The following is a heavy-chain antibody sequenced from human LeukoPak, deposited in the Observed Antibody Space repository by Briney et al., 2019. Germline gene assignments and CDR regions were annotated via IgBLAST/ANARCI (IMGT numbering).Heavy chain of an antibody. Sequence: PGGSLRLSCAASGFTFSSYWMSWVRQAPGKGLEWVANIKQDGSEKCYVDSVKGRFTISRDNAKNSLYLQMNSLRAEDTAVYYCARDIYSGYAFYFDYWGQGTLVTVSS. CDR1: GFTFSSYW. CDR2: IKQDGSEK. V-gene: IGHV3-7*01. J-gene: IGHJ4*02. D-gene: IGHD5-12*01. CDR3: ARDIYSGYAFYFDY.